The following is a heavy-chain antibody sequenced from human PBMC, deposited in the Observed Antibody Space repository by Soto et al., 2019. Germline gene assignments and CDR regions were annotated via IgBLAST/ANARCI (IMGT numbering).Heavy chain of an antibody. Sequence: GASVKVSWKASGYTFTSYYMHWVRQAPGQGLEWMGIINPSGGSTSYAQKFQGRVTMTRDTSTSTVYMELSSLRPEDTAVYYCARELYSSRRITIFGVVKSPRDAFDIWGQGTMVTVSS. D-gene: IGHD3-3*01. CDR3: ARELYSSRRITIFGVVKSPRDAFDI. V-gene: IGHV1-46*01. J-gene: IGHJ3*02. CDR2: INPSGGST. CDR1: GYTFTSYY.